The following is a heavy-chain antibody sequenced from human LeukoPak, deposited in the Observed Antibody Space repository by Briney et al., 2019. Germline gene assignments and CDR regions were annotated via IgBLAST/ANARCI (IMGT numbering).Heavy chain of an antibody. V-gene: IGHV4-59*01. J-gene: IGHJ3*01. D-gene: IGHD6-13*01. Sequence: SETLSLTCTVSGGSISSYYWSWVRQPPGKGLEWIGFAYYTGSTNYSPSLKSRVTISVDTSKNQFSLKLRSVTAADTAVYYCARISSSNWYNERGAFDVWGQGTMVTVSS. CDR1: GGSISSYY. CDR2: AYYTGST. CDR3: ARISSSNWYNERGAFDV.